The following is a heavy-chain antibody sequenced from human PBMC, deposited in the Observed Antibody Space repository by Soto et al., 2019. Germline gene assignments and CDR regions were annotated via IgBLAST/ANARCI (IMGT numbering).Heavy chain of an antibody. CDR1: GYSFTRYW. V-gene: IGHV5-10-1*01. D-gene: IGHD5-18*01. CDR3: ARTSMQSRGYSYGHGGMDV. J-gene: IGHJ6*02. CDR2: IDPSDSYT. Sequence: PGESLKISCNGSGYSFTRYWISWVRQLPGKGLEWMGRIDPSDSYTNYSPSFQGHVTISADKSISTAYLQWSSLKASDIAMYYCARTSMQSRGYSYGHGGMDVWGQGTTVTVSS.